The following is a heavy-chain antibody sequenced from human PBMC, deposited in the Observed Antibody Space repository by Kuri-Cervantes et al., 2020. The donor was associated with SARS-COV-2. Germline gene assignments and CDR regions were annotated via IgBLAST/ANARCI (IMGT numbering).Heavy chain of an antibody. CDR3: ARTNQGWYSSSSGYYYYYGMDV. V-gene: IGHV1-69*13. CDR2: VIPAFGTA. J-gene: IGHJ6*02. Sequence: SVKVSCKTSGGIYSSYVITWMRQAPGQGVEWVGGVIPAFGTAIYAQKFQGRVTITADDSTSTAYLEVARLRSEDTAVYYCARTNQGWYSSSSGYYYYYGMDVWGQGTTVTVSS. CDR1: GGIYSSYV. D-gene: IGHD6-6*01.